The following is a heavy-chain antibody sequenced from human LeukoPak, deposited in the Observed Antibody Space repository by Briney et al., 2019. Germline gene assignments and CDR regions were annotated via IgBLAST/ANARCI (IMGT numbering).Heavy chain of an antibody. CDR1: GGSISTYS. D-gene: IGHD3-9*01. J-gene: IGHJ4*02. V-gene: IGHV4-59*01. CDR2: IYYSGNT. CDR3: ARVRLVGYDILTGYYSFDY. Sequence: PSETLSLTCTVSGGSISTYSWSWIRQPPGKGLEWIGYIYYSGNTNYNPSLKSRVTISVDTPKNQFSLRLSSVTAADTAVYYCARVRLVGYDILTGYYSFDYWGQGTLVTVSS.